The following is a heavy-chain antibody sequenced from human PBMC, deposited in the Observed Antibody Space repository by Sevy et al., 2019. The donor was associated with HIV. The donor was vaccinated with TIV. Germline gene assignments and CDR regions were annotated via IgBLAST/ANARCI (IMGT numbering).Heavy chain of an antibody. V-gene: IGHV3-15*01. D-gene: IGHD6-19*01. CDR2: IKSKTDGGTT. CDR3: TARSTYPRSGWPFDY. Sequence: GGSLRLSCAASGFTFSNAWMSWVRQAPGKGLEWVGRIKSKTDGGTTDYAAPVKGRFTISRDDSKNTLYLQMNSLKTEDTAVYYCTARSTYPRSGWPFDYWGQGTLVTVSS. J-gene: IGHJ4*02. CDR1: GFTFSNAW.